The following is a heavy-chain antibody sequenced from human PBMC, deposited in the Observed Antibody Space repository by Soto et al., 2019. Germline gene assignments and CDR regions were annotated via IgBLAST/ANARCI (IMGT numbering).Heavy chain of an antibody. D-gene: IGHD3-10*01. CDR3: ARDLRVYTSGSELGY. J-gene: IGHJ4*02. CDR2: LSYQGSDK. V-gene: IGHV3-30*03. Sequence: PGGSLRLSCTASGFTFSSYGMHWVRQAPGEGLEWVALLSYQGSDKFYSDSVKGRFTISRDKPKSMLYLEMNSLRPDDTAVYYCARDLRVYTSGSELGYWGQGTLVTVSS. CDR1: GFTFSSYG.